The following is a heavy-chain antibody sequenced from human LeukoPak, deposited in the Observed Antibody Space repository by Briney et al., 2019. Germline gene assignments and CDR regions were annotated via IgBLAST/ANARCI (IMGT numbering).Heavy chain of an antibody. Sequence: PSQTLSLTCTVSGGSISSGDYYWSWIRQPPGKGLEWIGEINHSGSTNYNPSLKSRVTISVDTSKNQFSLKLSSVTAADTAVYYCARGSRMSRITIFGVTKGAIDYWGQGTLVTVSS. D-gene: IGHD3-3*01. CDR3: ARGSRMSRITIFGVTKGAIDY. J-gene: IGHJ4*02. CDR2: INHSGST. V-gene: IGHV4-30-4*08. CDR1: GGSISSGDYY.